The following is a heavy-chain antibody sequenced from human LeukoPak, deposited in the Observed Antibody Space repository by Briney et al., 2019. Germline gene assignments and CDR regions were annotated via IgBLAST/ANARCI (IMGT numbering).Heavy chain of an antibody. J-gene: IGHJ4*02. CDR2: IIPIFGTA. Sequence: ASVKVSCKASGGTFSSYAISWVRQAPGQGLEWMGGIIPIFGTANYAQKFQGRVTITADESTSTAYMELSSLRSEDTAVYYCARGDSSGYYYLDYWGQGTLVTVSS. V-gene: IGHV1-69*13. CDR3: ARGDSSGYYYLDY. D-gene: IGHD3-22*01. CDR1: GGTFSSYA.